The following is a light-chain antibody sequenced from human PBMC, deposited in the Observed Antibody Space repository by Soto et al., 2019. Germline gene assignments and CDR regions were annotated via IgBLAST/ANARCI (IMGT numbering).Light chain of an antibody. CDR1: QNIHTH. V-gene: IGKV3-20*01. Sequence: QCPATLSGSRSEIVTLCFRASQNIHTHLAWLLQKPGQAPRLLIYGASSRATGIPDRFSGSGSGTDFTLTISRLEPEDFAVYYCQQYGSSPLTFGRGTKVDI. CDR3: QQYGSSPLT. CDR2: GAS. J-gene: IGKJ4*01.